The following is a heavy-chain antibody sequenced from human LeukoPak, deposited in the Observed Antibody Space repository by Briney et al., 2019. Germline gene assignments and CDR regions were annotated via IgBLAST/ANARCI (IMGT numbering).Heavy chain of an antibody. CDR1: GGSISTYY. J-gene: IGHJ3*02. Sequence: PSETLSLTCTVSGGSISTYYWSWIPQPPGKGLEWIGYIYYSGSTKYNPSLKSRVTISVDTSKNQFSLNLSSVTAADTAVYYCARESREAFDIWGQGTMVTVSS. D-gene: IGHD1-26*01. CDR3: ARESREAFDI. V-gene: IGHV4-59*01. CDR2: IYYSGST.